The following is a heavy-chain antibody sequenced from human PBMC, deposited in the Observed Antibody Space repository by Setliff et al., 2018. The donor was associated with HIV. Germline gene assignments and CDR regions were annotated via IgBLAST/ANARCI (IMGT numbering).Heavy chain of an antibody. CDR1: DYSISSGYF. CDR2: IYHSGRT. D-gene: IGHD5-18*01. Sequence: LSLTCTVSDYSISSGYFWGWIRQPPGKGLEWIGTIYHSGRTDYNPSLETRATISVDTSKNQFSLRLTLVTAADTAIYYCARVQRGRGYSHGHWYFDLLGRGTLVTVSS. V-gene: IGHV4-38-2*02. CDR3: ARVQRGRGYSHGHWYFDL. J-gene: IGHJ2*01.